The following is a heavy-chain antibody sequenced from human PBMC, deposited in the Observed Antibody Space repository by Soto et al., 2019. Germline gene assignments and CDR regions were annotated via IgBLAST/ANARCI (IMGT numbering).Heavy chain of an antibody. J-gene: IGHJ6*02. Sequence: ASVKVSCKASGYTFTNYGFSWVRQAPGQGLEWMGWISGYNGNTKYAEKFQGRVTMTTDTSTSTAHMELRSLRSDDTAVYYCAREGQAAYYYYGMDVWGQGTAVTSP. CDR3: AREGQAAYYYYGMDV. CDR1: GYTFTNYG. V-gene: IGHV1-18*01. CDR2: ISGYNGNT. D-gene: IGHD6-25*01.